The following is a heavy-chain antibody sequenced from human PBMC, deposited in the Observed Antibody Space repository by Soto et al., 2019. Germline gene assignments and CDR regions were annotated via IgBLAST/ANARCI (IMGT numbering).Heavy chain of an antibody. CDR3: ARDMTRTVVPYFDF. CDR2: IIPISGAA. D-gene: IGHD1-7*01. CDR1: GGTFSNYV. V-gene: IGHV1-69*06. J-gene: IGHJ4*02. Sequence: QVQLVQSGAEVKKPGSSVKVSCKASGGTFSNYVVNWVRQAPGQGLVWMGRIIPISGAANYAQKFQGRVTITADKSTITSSMELSSLRSEDTAVYYCARDMTRTVVPYFDFWGQGTLVTVSS.